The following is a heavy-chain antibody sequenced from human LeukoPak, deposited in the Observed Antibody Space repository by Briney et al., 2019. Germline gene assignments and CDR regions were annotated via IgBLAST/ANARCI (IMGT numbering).Heavy chain of an antibody. V-gene: IGHV4-30-2*01. D-gene: IGHD2-15*01. J-gene: IGHJ4*02. CDR3: AREDLGYCSGGSCYPFDY. CDR2: IHHSGST. CDR1: GGSISSGGYS. Sequence: SETLSLTCAVSGGSISSGGYSWSWIRQPPGKGLEWLGYIHHSGSTYYNPSLKSRVTMSVDTSKNQFSLKLSSVTAADTAVYYCAREDLGYCSGGSCYPFDYWGQGTLVTVSS.